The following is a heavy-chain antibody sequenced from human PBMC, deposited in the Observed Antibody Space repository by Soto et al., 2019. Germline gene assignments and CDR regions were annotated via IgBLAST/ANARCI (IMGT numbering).Heavy chain of an antibody. J-gene: IGHJ4*03. V-gene: IGHV1-24*01. CDR2: FDPGHGQK. CDR3: ATSGYSSGYFDY. Sequence: ASVKVSCKVYGHNLAELSMNWVRQAPGKGLEWMGGFDPGHGQKFYAQKFQGRVIMTGDTSTETAYMELSSLRSEDTAVYYCATSGYSSGYFDYWG. D-gene: IGHD6-19*01. CDR1: GHNLAELS.